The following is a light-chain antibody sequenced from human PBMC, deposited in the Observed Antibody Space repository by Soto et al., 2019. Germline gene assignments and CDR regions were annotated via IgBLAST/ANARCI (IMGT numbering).Light chain of an antibody. Sequence: EIVMPQSPATLSVSPGERATLSCRASQSVSGNLAWYQQKPGQAPRLLIYGASTGATGIPARFSGSGSGTEFTLTVSSLQSEDFAVYYCQQYKNWPPPFGKGTKVLIK. CDR1: QSVSGN. J-gene: IGKJ1*01. CDR3: QQYKNWPPP. CDR2: GAS. V-gene: IGKV3-15*01.